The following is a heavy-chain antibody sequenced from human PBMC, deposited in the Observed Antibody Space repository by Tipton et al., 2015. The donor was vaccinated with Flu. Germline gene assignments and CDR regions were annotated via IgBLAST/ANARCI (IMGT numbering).Heavy chain of an antibody. CDR2: IYYSGST. Sequence: TLSLTCSVSGDSMTSSRYYWSWIRQPPGKGLEWIGYIYYSGSTNYNPSLRSRVTISVDTSKNQFSLKLSSVTAADTAVYYCARYGTYDGSRYFQHWGQGTLVTVSS. J-gene: IGHJ1*01. V-gene: IGHV4-61*01. D-gene: IGHD1-26*01. CDR1: GDSMTSSRYY. CDR3: ARYGTYDGSRYFQH.